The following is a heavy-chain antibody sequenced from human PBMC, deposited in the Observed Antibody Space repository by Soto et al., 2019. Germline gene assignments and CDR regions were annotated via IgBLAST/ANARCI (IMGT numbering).Heavy chain of an antibody. CDR1: GGSISSGGYY. Sequence: QVQLQESGPGLVKPSQTLSLTCTVSGGSISSGGYYWSWIRQHPGKGLEWIGYIYYSGSTYYNPSLKRRVTISVDTSKNRFSLRLSSVTAADTAVYYCARGPGTMAKIDYWGQGTLVTVSS. D-gene: IGHD3-3*01. CDR2: IYYSGST. V-gene: IGHV4-31*03. CDR3: ARGPGTMAKIDY. J-gene: IGHJ4*02.